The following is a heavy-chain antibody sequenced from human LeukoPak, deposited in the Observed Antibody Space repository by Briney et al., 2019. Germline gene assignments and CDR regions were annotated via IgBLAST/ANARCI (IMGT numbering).Heavy chain of an antibody. CDR2: ISAYNGNT. Sequence: ASVKVSCKASGYTFTSYCISWVRQAPGQGLEWMGWISAYNGNTNYAQKLQGRVTMTTDTSTSTAYMELRSLRSDDTAVYYCATEGEAYCSSTSCYGFDYWGQGTLVTVSS. CDR3: ATEGEAYCSSTSCYGFDY. J-gene: IGHJ4*02. V-gene: IGHV1-18*01. CDR1: GYTFTSYC. D-gene: IGHD2-2*01.